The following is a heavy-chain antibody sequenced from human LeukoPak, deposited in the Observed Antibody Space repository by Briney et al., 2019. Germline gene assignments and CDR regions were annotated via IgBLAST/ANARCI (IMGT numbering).Heavy chain of an antibody. CDR3: AKQRITGTTPFDY. J-gene: IGHJ4*02. CDR1: GFTFSGSP. V-gene: IGHV3-73*01. CDR2: IRSKANSYAT. Sequence: GGSLRLSCAASGFTFSGSPMHWVRQASGKGLEWVGRIRSKANSYATAYAASVKGRFTISRDDSKNTAYLQMNSLKTEDTAVYYCAKQRITGTTPFDYWGQGTLVTVSS. D-gene: IGHD1-7*01.